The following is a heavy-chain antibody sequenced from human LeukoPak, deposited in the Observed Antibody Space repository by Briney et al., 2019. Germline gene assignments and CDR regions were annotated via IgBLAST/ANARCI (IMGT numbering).Heavy chain of an antibody. CDR2: ISYDGNDK. Sequence: GRSLRLSCVASGFPFSNYGMHWVRQAPGKRLEWVAVISYDGNDKYYADSVKGRFTISRDNSKNTLYLQMNSLRAEDTAVYYCAKDNGREGDYWGQGNLVTVSS. V-gene: IGHV3-30*18. J-gene: IGHJ4*01. D-gene: IGHD2-8*01. CDR1: GFPFSNYG. CDR3: AKDNGREGDY.